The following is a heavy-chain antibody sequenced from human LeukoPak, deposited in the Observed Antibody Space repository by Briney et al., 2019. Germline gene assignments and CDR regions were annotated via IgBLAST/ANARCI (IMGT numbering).Heavy chain of an antibody. CDR1: GFIVSSNY. Sequence: GGSLRLSCAASGFIVSSNYMSWVRQAPGKGLEWVSVIYSGGNTYYADSVKGRFTISRDNSKNMVYLQMNSLRAEDTAVYYCARGIASATSYYFDYWGQGTLVTVSS. J-gene: IGHJ4*02. V-gene: IGHV3-53*01. CDR3: ARGIASATSYYFDY. D-gene: IGHD6-13*01. CDR2: IYSGGNT.